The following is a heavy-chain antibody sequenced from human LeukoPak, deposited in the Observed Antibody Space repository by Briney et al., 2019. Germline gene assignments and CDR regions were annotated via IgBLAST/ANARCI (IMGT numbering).Heavy chain of an antibody. Sequence: SVKVSRKASGYTFTSYGISWVRQAPGQGLEWMGGIIPIFGTANYAQKFQGRVTITTDESTSTAYMELSSLRSEDTAVYYCARLYSSSWSLDYWGQGTLVTVSS. CDR3: ARLYSSSWSLDY. CDR2: IIPIFGTA. J-gene: IGHJ4*02. V-gene: IGHV1-69*05. D-gene: IGHD6-13*01. CDR1: GYTFTSYG.